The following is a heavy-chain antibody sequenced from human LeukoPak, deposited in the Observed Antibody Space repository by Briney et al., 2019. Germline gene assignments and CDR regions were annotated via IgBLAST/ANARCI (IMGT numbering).Heavy chain of an antibody. CDR1: GYTLTELP. J-gene: IGHJ4*02. D-gene: IGHD3-22*01. CDR3: AADYYDSSGYYSPIDY. CDR2: FDPEDGET. Sequence: ASVKVSCKVSGYTLTELPMHWVRQAPGKGLEWMGGFDPEDGETIYAQKFQGRVTMTEDTSTDTAYTELSSLRSEDTAVYYCAADYYDSSGYYSPIDYWGQGTLVTVSS. V-gene: IGHV1-24*01.